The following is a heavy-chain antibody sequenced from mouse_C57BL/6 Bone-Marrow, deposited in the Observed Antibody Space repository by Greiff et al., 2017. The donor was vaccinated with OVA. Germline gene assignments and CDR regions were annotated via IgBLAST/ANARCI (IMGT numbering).Heavy chain of an antibody. CDR3: ARDAYSSNYEYYAMDY. D-gene: IGHD2-5*01. CDR2: ISYDGSN. J-gene: IGHJ4*01. V-gene: IGHV3-6*01. CDR1: GYSITSGYY. Sequence: EVKLMESGPGLVKPSQSLSLTCSVTGYSITSGYYWNWIRQFPGNKLEWMGYISYDGSNNYNPSLKNRISITRDTSKNPFFLKLNSVTTEDTATYYSARDAYSSNYEYYAMDYSGQGTSVTVSP.